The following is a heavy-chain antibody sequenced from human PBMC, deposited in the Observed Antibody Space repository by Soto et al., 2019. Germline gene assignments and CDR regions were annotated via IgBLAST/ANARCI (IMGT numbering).Heavy chain of an antibody. J-gene: IGHJ6*02. CDR3: ASHQLNIPYSYSYGMDV. CDR2: TDPSDSDT. V-gene: IGHV5-10-1*01. D-gene: IGHD2-2*01. Sequence: EGHVVQSGGGVKKPGGSLRISCKGSGYSFTSYWISCVRQMPWKGVEGMGRTDPSDSDTNYSPSCQGHVTSSADKSISTAYLQWSSLKASDTSMYYCASHQLNIPYSYSYGMDVWGQETTVTVSS. CDR1: GYSFTSYW.